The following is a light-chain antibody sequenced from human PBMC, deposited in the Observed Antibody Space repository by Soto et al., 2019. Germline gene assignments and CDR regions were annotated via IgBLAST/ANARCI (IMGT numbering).Light chain of an antibody. CDR3: QQYHNYWYT. J-gene: IGKJ2*01. V-gene: IGKV1-5*03. CDR2: KAS. Sequence: DIQMTQSPSTLSASVGDRVTITCRASQNIASWLAWYQQKSGRAPKLLIYKASNLESGVPSRFSGSGSGTEFTLTITSLQPDDSATYYFQQYHNYWYTFGQGTKLEIK. CDR1: QNIASW.